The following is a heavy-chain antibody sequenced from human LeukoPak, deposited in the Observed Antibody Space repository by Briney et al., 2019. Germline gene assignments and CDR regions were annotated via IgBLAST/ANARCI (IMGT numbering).Heavy chain of an antibody. V-gene: IGHV4-4*07. D-gene: IGHD1-1*01. Sequence: SQTLSLTCTVSGGSISGYYWSWIRQPAGKGLEWIGRIYTSGNTNYNPPLKSRVTMSVDTSKNQFSLKLSSVTAADTAMYYCAREAGNTQYFDYWGQGTLVTVSS. CDR3: AREAGNTQYFDY. CDR1: GGSISGYY. CDR2: IYTSGNT. J-gene: IGHJ4*02.